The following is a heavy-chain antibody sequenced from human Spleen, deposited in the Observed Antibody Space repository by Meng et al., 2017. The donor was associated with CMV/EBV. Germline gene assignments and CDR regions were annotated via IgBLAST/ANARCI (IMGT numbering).Heavy chain of an antibody. Sequence: GESLKISCATSGFTFDDYTLHWVRQAPGKGLEWVSLITWDGGRTDYGDSVRGRFIISRDNSKNTLYLQMNSLRAEDTAVYYCARSDSRDGYSQIDYWGQGTLVTVSS. CDR3: ARSDSRDGYSQIDY. V-gene: IGHV3-43*01. J-gene: IGHJ4*02. D-gene: IGHD5-24*01. CDR2: ITWDGGRT. CDR1: GFTFDDYT.